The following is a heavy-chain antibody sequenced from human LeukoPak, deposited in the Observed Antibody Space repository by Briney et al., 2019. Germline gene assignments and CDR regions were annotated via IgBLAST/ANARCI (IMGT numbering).Heavy chain of an antibody. V-gene: IGHV3-30-3*01. Sequence: PGGSLRLSCAASGFTFSSYAMHWVRQAPGKGLEWVAVISYDGSNKYYADSVKGRFTISRDNSKNTLYLQMNSPRAEDTAVYYCARDLIAAAGTQGDYWGQGTLVTVSS. CDR1: GFTFSSYA. J-gene: IGHJ4*02. CDR2: ISYDGSNK. D-gene: IGHD6-13*01. CDR3: ARDLIAAAGTQGDY.